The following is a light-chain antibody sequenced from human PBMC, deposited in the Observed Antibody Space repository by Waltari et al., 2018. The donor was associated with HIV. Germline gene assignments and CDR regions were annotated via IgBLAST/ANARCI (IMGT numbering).Light chain of an antibody. J-gene: IGLJ2*01. CDR2: ANT. CDR3: QSYDRSLSGSAV. Sequence: QSVLTQPPSVSGAPGQRVTISCTGSSSNIGAGYDVHWYQQLPGTAPKLLSYANTNRPSGVPDRFSGSKSGTSASLAITGLQAEDEADYYCQSYDRSLSGSAVFGGGTRLTVL. V-gene: IGLV1-40*01. CDR1: SSNIGAGYD.